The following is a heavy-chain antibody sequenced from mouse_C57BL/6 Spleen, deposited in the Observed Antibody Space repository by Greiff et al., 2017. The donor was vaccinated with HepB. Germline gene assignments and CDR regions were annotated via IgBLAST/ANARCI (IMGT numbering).Heavy chain of an antibody. CDR2: ISSGGDYI. Sequence: EVHLVESGEGLVKPGGSLKLSCAASGFTFSSYAMSWVRQTPEKRLEWVAYISSGGDYIYYADTVKGRFTISRDNARNTLYLQMSSLKSEDTAMYYCTRDYDYGGFAYWGQGTLVTVSA. CDR1: GFTFSSYA. V-gene: IGHV5-9-1*02. D-gene: IGHD2-4*01. CDR3: TRDYDYGGFAY. J-gene: IGHJ3*01.